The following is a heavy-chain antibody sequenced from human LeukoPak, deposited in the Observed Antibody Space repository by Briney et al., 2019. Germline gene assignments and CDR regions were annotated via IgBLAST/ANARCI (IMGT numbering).Heavy chain of an antibody. CDR3: AKDTIRKSVPANYFDY. CDR1: GGSISSGDYY. V-gene: IGHV4-30-4*01. D-gene: IGHD2-2*01. Sequence: SETLSLTCAVSGGSISSGDYYWSWIRQPPGKGLEWIGYIYYSGSTYYNPSLKSRVTISVDTSKNQFSLKLSSVTAADTAVYYCAKDTIRKSVPANYFDYWGQGTLVTVSS. J-gene: IGHJ4*02. CDR2: IYYSGST.